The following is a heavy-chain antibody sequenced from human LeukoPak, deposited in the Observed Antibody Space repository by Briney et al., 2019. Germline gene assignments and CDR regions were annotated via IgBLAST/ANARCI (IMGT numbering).Heavy chain of an antibody. CDR1: GFTFDDYA. J-gene: IGHJ3*02. CDR2: ISWNSGSI. D-gene: IGHD2-15*01. V-gene: IGHV3-9*01. CDR3: AKDRRRYCSGGSCTDAFDI. Sequence: GGSLRLSCAASGFTFDDYAMHWVRQAPGKGLEWVSGISWNSGSIDYADSVKGRFTISIDNAKNSLYMQMNSLRAEDTALYYCAKDRRRYCSGGSCTDAFDIWGQGTMVTVS.